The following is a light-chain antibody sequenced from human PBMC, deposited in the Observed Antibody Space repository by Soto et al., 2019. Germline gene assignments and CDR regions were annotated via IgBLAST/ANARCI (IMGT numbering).Light chain of an antibody. CDR3: HQYLSWPLT. Sequence: EIVVTQSPASLSVSPGERATLSCRASQNVNNNLACYQQKPGQAPRLLIHGASTRASGIPGTFSGSGSGTEFTLTISSLQYEDFAVYYCHQYLSWPLTFGGGTKVEIK. CDR2: GAS. V-gene: IGKV3-15*01. CDR1: QNVNNN. J-gene: IGKJ4*01.